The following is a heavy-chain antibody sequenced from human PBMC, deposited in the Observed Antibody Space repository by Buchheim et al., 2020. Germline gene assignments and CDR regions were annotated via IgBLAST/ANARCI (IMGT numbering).Heavy chain of an antibody. V-gene: IGHV3-15*01. CDR3: TTIHRWYYYDSSGYYGVDY. J-gene: IGHJ4*02. CDR1: GFTFSNAW. Sequence: EVQLVESGGGLVKPGGSLRLSCAASGFTFSNAWMSWVRQAPGKGLEWVGRIKSKTDGGTTDYAAPVKGRFTISREDSKNTLYLQMNSLKTEDTAVYYCTTIHRWYYYDSSGYYGVDYWGQGTL. D-gene: IGHD3-22*01. CDR2: IKSKTDGGTT.